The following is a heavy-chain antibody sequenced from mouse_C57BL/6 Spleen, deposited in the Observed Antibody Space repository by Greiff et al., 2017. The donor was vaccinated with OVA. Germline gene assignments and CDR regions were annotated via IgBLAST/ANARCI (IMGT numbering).Heavy chain of an antibody. CDR2: INPNYGTT. CDR1: GYSFTDYN. J-gene: IGHJ2*01. D-gene: IGHD2-4*01. Sequence: VQLKESGPELVKPGASVKISCKASGYSFTDYNMNWVKQSNGKSLEWIGVINPNYGTTSYNQKFKGKATLTVDQSSSTAYMQLNSLTSENSAVYYCARGGTGLRQNFDYWGQGTTLTVSS. V-gene: IGHV1-39*01. CDR3: ARGGTGLRQNFDY.